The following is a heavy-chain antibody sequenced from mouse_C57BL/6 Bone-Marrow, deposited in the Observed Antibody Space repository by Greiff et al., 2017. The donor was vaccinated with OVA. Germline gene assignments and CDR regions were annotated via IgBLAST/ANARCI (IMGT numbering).Heavy chain of an antibody. CDR3: TGLLDAMDY. CDR2: ISSGGDYI. V-gene: IGHV5-9-1*02. D-gene: IGHD3-1*01. J-gene: IGHJ4*01. Sequence: DVMLVESGEGLVKPGGSLKLSCAASGFTFSSYAMSWVRQTPEKRLGWVAYISSGGDYIYYADSVKGRFNISRDNARNTLYLQMSSLKSEDTAMYYCTGLLDAMDYWGQGTSVTGSS. CDR1: GFTFSSYA.